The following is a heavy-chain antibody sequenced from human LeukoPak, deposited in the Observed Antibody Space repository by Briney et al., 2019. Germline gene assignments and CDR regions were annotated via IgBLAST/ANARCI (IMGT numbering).Heavy chain of an antibody. Sequence: SETLSLTCTVSGGSITSYFWSWIRQPPGRRLEWIGYIYHSGTTNYNPSLKSLVTISADTSKNQFSLRLTSVTAAATAVYYCAHNAPFSPTYSQQWGQGTLVPVSS. V-gene: IGHV4-59*01. D-gene: IGHD2/OR15-2a*01. CDR2: IYHSGTT. J-gene: IGHJ1*01. CDR1: GGSITSYF. CDR3: AHNAPFSPTYSQQ.